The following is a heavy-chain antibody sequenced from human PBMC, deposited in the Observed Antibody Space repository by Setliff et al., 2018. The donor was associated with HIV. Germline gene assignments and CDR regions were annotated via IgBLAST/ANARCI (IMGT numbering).Heavy chain of an antibody. J-gene: IGHJ4*02. V-gene: IGHV3-48*01. CDR1: GFIFSNYI. CDR3: ASARIPTGGVSTSLDY. CDR2: IALGGNTI. Sequence: PGGSLRLSCAASGFIFSNYILTWVRQAPGKGLEWVSYIALGGNTIYYADSVRGRFTISRDDAENTVYLQLNSLRPEDTAVYHCASARIPTGGVSTSLDYWGQGTQVTVSS. D-gene: IGHD3-3*01.